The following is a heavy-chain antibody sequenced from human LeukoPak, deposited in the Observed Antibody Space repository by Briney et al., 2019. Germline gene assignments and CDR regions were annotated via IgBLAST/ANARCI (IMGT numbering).Heavy chain of an antibody. J-gene: IGHJ3*02. V-gene: IGHV3-21*01. CDR1: GFTFSSYS. CDR2: ISSSSSYI. Sequence: GGSLRLPCAASGFTFSSYSMNWVRQAPGKGLEWVSSISSSSSYIYYADSVKGRFTISRDNAKNSLYLQMNSLRAEDTAVYYCARAYGYCSSTSCYGLSAFDIWGQGTMVTVSS. CDR3: ARAYGYCSSTSCYGLSAFDI. D-gene: IGHD2-2*01.